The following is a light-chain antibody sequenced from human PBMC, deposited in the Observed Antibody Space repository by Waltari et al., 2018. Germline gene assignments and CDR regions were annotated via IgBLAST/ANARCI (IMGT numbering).Light chain of an antibody. CDR2: DVS. V-gene: IGLV2-11*01. J-gene: IGLJ3*02. CDR3: CSYAGALFWV. CDR1: ISDIGIYNY. Sequence: QSALTQPRSVSGSPGQSVTISCTGTISDIGIYNYVSWYQQHPGKAPKLIIYDVSKRPSGVPNRFAGSKSCNTASLTMSGLQAEDEGDYYCCSYAGALFWVFGGGTKLTVL.